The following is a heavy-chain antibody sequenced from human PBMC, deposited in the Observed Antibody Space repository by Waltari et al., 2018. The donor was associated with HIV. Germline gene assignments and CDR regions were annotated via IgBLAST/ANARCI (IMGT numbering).Heavy chain of an antibody. D-gene: IGHD1-26*01. J-gene: IGHJ4*02. CDR1: GYTFTSYN. CDR2: MNPNTGDT. Sequence: QVQLVQSGAEVKKPGASVKVSCKASGYTFTSYNIYWVRQAPGQGLEWMGWMNPNTGDTAYARKCQGRVTMTRNTSMSTAYMELSSLRSEDTAVYYCARVRRPSGSYYLSDWGQGTVVTVSS. V-gene: IGHV1-8*01. CDR3: ARVRRPSGSYYLSD.